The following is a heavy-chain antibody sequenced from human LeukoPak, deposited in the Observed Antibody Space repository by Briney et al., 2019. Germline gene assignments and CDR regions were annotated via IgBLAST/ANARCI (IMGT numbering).Heavy chain of an antibody. CDR2: IYYSGST. D-gene: IGHD1-26*01. V-gene: IGHV4-59*01. Sequence: SETLSLTCTVSGGSISSYYWSWIRQPPGKGLEWIGYIYYSGSTNYNPSLKSRVTISVDTSKNQFSLKLSSVTAADTAVYYCARDPRIVGATPLSYYYYGMDVWGQGTTVTVSS. CDR1: GGSISSYY. J-gene: IGHJ6*02. CDR3: ARDPRIVGATPLSYYYYGMDV.